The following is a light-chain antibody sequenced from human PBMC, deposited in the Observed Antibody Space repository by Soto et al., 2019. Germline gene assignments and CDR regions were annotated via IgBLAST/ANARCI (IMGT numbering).Light chain of an antibody. Sequence: DIQMTQSPSSLSASVGDRVTITCRASQSISSWLAWYQQKPGKAPKLLIYDASSLESGVPSRFSGSGSGTEFTLTISSLQPDDFATYYCQQYNSSPVEFGQGTKVDI. CDR1: QSISSW. CDR2: DAS. CDR3: QQYNSSPVE. J-gene: IGKJ1*01. V-gene: IGKV1-5*01.